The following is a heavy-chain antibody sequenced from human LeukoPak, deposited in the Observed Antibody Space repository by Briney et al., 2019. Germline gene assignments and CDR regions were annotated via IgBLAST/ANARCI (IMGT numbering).Heavy chain of an antibody. V-gene: IGHV3-30-3*01. CDR1: GFTFSSYA. D-gene: IGHD4-17*01. Sequence: QPGRSLRLSCAASGFTFSSYATHWVRQAPGKGLEWVAVISYDGSNKYYADSVKGRFTISRDNSKNTLYLQMNSLRAEDTAVYYCARDDFPTVTTRYFDYWGQGTLVTVSS. J-gene: IGHJ4*02. CDR2: ISYDGSNK. CDR3: ARDDFPTVTTRYFDY.